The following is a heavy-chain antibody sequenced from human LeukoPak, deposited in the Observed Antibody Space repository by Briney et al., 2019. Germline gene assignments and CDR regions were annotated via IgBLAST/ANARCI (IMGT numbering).Heavy chain of an antibody. J-gene: IGHJ4*02. Sequence: PGGSLRLSCAASGFTVSSNYMSWVRQAPGKGLEWVSVIYSGGSTYYADSVKGRFTISRDNSKNTLYLQMNSLRAEDTAVYYCARGIAAAGHHFDYWGQGTLVTVSS. CDR2: IYSGGST. CDR1: GFTVSSNY. D-gene: IGHD6-13*01. CDR3: ARGIAAAGHHFDY. V-gene: IGHV3-66*01.